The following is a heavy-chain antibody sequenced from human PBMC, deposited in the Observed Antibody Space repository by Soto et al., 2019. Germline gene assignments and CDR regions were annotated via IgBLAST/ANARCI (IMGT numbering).Heavy chain of an antibody. Sequence: PSETLSLTCTVSGGSISSYYLSWIRQPPGKGLEWIGYIYYSGSTNYNPSLKSRVTISVDTSKNQFSLKLSSVTAADTAVYYCARGRYDFWSGYSMEFDYWGQGTLVTVSS. CDR1: GGSISSYY. J-gene: IGHJ4*02. CDR3: ARGRYDFWSGYSMEFDY. D-gene: IGHD3-3*01. CDR2: IYYSGST. V-gene: IGHV4-59*12.